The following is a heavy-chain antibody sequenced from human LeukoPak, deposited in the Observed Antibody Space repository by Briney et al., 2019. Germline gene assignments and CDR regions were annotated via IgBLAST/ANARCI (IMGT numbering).Heavy chain of an antibody. V-gene: IGHV4-34*01. D-gene: IGHD6-19*01. Sequence: SETLSLTCAVYGGSFSGYYWSWIRQPPGRGLEWIGEINHRGSTNYNPSLKSRVTISVDTSKNQFSLKLSSVTAADTAVYYCAREEQWLGLDYRGQGTLVTVSS. CDR3: AREEQWLGLDY. J-gene: IGHJ4*02. CDR1: GGSFSGYY. CDR2: INHRGST.